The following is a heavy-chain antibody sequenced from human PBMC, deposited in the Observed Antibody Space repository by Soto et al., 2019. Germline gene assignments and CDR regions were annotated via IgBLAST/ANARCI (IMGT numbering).Heavy chain of an antibody. CDR2: IYWDDDE. V-gene: IGHV2-5*02. Sequence: QITLKESGPTQVKPTQPLTLTCSFSGFSLNTDGEGVGWVRPPPGEALEWLALIYWDDDERYSPALKTRLAITKDPFKTQVVLIMNYRDPVETPTYYCAHSPNLIPEDAQVEDFNDRGQGTLVTVSA. CDR3: AHSPNLIPEDAQVEDFND. D-gene: IGHD3-16*01. CDR1: GFSLNTDGEG. J-gene: IGHJ4*02.